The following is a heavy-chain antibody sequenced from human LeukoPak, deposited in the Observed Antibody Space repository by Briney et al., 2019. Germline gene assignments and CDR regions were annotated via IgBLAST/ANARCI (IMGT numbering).Heavy chain of an antibody. Sequence: SETLSLTCTVSGGSISSYYWSWIRQPPGKGLEWIGYIYYSGSTNYNPSLKSRVTISVDTSKNQFSLKLSSVTAADTAVYYCARAVVFGEHWFDPWGQGTLVTVSS. J-gene: IGHJ5*02. V-gene: IGHV4-59*01. CDR1: GGSISSYY. CDR2: IYYSGST. CDR3: ARAVVFGEHWFDP. D-gene: IGHD3-10*01.